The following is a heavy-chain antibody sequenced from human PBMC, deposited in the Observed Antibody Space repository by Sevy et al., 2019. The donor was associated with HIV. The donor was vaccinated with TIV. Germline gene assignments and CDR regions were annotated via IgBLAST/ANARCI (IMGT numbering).Heavy chain of an antibody. CDR3: AKDSRVYSSSHFDY. CDR2: ISSGSTYI. V-gene: IGHV3-11*06. D-gene: IGHD6-13*01. CDR1: GFTFSDYY. J-gene: IGHJ4*02. Sequence: GGSLRLSCAASGFTFSDYYMTWIRQAPGKGLEWVSYISSGSTYINYADSVKGRFTISRDNAKNSLYLQMNSLRAEDTAVYYRAKDSRVYSSSHFDYWGQGTLVTVSS.